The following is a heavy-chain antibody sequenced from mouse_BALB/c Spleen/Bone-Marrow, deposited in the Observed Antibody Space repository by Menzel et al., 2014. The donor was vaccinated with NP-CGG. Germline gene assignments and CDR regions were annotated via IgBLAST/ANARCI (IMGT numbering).Heavy chain of an antibody. D-gene: IGHD2-10*02. CDR3: ASSSMVD. J-gene: IGHJ2*01. CDR1: GFSLTSYG. Sequence: QVQLQQSGPGLVQPSQSLSITCTVSGFSLTSYGVHWVRQSPGKGLEWLGVIWSGGSTDYNAAFISRLSISKDNSKSQVFFKMNSLQSNDTAIYYCASSSMVDWGQGTTLTVSS. CDR2: IWSGGST. V-gene: IGHV2-2*03.